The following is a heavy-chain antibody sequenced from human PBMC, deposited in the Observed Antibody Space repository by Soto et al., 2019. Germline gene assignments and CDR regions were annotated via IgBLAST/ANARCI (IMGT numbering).Heavy chain of an antibody. CDR1: GFTFSDFA. J-gene: IGHJ6*02. D-gene: IGHD3-10*01. CDR3: AAPRDEYGSGVSWFTYGMDI. CDR2: LDGAGGST. V-gene: IGHV3-23*01. Sequence: PGGSLRLSCLASGFTFSDFAMTWVRHVPGRGLEWVASLDGAGGSTYYAESVRGRFSISRDNSQNTLFLQMKRLTVDDTAIYYCAAPRDEYGSGVSWFTYGMDIWGPGTTVTVSS.